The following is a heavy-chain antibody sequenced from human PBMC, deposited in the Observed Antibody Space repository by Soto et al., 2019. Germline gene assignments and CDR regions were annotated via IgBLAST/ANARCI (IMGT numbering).Heavy chain of an antibody. V-gene: IGHV4-4*07. CDR2: IYATGST. J-gene: IGHJ5*02. D-gene: IGHD1-1*01. CDR3: VRDGTKTLRDWFDP. CDR1: GASISGFY. Sequence: SETLALTCTVSGASISGFYWSWIRKSAGKGLEWIGRIYATGSTDYNPSLKSRVMMSVDTSKKQFSLKLRSVTAADTAVYYCVRDGTKTLRDWFDPWGQGISVTVSS.